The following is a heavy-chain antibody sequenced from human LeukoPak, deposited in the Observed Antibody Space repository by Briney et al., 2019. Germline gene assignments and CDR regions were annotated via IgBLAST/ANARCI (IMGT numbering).Heavy chain of an antibody. Sequence: GGSLRLSCAASGFTFSSYAMSRVRQAPGKGLEWVSAISGSGGSTYYADSVKGRFTISRDNSKNTLYLQMNSLRAEDTAVYYCAKDALLDYGDYGTDAFDIWGQGTMVTVSS. CDR3: AKDALLDYGDYGTDAFDI. D-gene: IGHD4-17*01. CDR1: GFTFSSYA. CDR2: ISGSGGST. V-gene: IGHV3-23*01. J-gene: IGHJ3*02.